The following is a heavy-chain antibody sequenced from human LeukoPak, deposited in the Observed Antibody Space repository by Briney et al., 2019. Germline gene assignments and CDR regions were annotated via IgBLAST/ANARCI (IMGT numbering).Heavy chain of an antibody. D-gene: IGHD3-3*01. CDR1: GYTFTSYY. Sequence: GASVKVSCKASGYTFTSYYMHWVRQAPGQGLEWMGIINPSGGSTSYAQKFQGRVTMTRDTSTSTVYMELSSLRSEDTAVYYCARQSITIFGAVILFDYWGQGTLVTVSS. CDR2: INPSGGST. J-gene: IGHJ4*02. CDR3: ARQSITIFGAVILFDY. V-gene: IGHV1-46*01.